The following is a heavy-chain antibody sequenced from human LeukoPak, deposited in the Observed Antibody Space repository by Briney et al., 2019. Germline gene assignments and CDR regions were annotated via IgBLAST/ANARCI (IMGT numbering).Heavy chain of an antibody. CDR1: GGSFSSSNYY. Sequence: PSETLSLTCSVSGGSFSSSNYYWGWIRQPPGKVLEWIGSIYYSGAAYYNPSLKSRVTISVDTSRNQFSLELTSVTAADTALYYCASQTSTGVAGYWGQGTLVTVSS. CDR2: IYYSGAA. D-gene: IGHD3-3*01. V-gene: IGHV4-39*01. CDR3: ASQTSTGVAGY. J-gene: IGHJ4*02.